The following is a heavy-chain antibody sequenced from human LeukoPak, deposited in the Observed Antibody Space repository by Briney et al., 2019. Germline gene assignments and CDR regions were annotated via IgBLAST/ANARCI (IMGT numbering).Heavy chain of an antibody. CDR1: GFTFSSYD. V-gene: IGHV3-30-3*01. CDR3: ARGEQWLARGYYFDY. CDR2: ISYDGSNK. Sequence: GGSLRLSCAASGFTFSSYDMNWVRQAPGKGLEWVAVISYDGSNKYYADSVKGRFTISRDNSKNTLYLQMNSLRAEDTAVYYCARGEQWLARGYYFDYWGQGTLVTVSS. D-gene: IGHD6-19*01. J-gene: IGHJ4*02.